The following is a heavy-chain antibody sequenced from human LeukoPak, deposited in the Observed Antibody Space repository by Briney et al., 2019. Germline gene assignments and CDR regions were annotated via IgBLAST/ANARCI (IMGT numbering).Heavy chain of an antibody. J-gene: IGHJ4*02. CDR3: ASMHSSGWYLDY. Sequence: GGSLRLSCAASGFTFSSYSMNWVRQAPGKGLEWVSSISSSSSYIYYADSVKGRFTISRDNAKNSLYLQMNNLRAEDTAVYYCASMHSSGWYLDYWGQGTLVTVSS. V-gene: IGHV3-21*01. CDR1: GFTFSSYS. D-gene: IGHD6-19*01. CDR2: ISSSSSYI.